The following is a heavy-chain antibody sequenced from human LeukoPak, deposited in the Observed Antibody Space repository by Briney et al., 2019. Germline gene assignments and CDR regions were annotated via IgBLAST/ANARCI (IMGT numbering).Heavy chain of an antibody. Sequence: GSLRLSCAASGFTFSSYSMNWVRQAPGKGLESVSCIGTSSSPIYYVDSVKGRFTISRDNAKNSLYLQMNSLRAEDTAVYYCARGPPLFDPWGQGTLVTVSS. J-gene: IGHJ5*02. CDR2: IGTSSSPI. V-gene: IGHV3-48*04. CDR1: GFTFSSYS. CDR3: ARGPPLFDP.